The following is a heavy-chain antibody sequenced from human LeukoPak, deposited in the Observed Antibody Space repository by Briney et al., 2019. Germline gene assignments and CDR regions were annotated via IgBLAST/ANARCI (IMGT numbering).Heavy chain of an antibody. CDR1: GGSISSSSYY. J-gene: IGHJ4*02. V-gene: IGHV4-39*07. CDR2: INHSGST. Sequence: SEALSLTCTVSGGSISSSSYYWGWIRQPPGKGLEWIGEINHSGSTNYNPSLKSRVTISVDTSKNQFSLKLSSVTAADTAVYYCAKGVLLWFGDWGQGTLVTVSS. D-gene: IGHD3-10*01. CDR3: AKGVLLWFGD.